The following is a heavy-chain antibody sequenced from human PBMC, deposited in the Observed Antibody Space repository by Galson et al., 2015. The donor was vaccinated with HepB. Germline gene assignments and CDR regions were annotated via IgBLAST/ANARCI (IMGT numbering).Heavy chain of an antibody. Sequence: SETLSLTCAVYGESFSGYYWNWIRQPPGNGLEWIGEMDRNGNTNYNPSLKSRVTISVETSKNQFSLRLNSVTAADTAVYYCARRPLRDSGGYTIDYWGQGTLVTVSS. V-gene: IGHV4-34*01. J-gene: IGHJ4*02. CDR2: MDRNGNT. D-gene: IGHD3-22*01. CDR1: GESFSGYY. CDR3: ARRPLRDSGGYTIDY.